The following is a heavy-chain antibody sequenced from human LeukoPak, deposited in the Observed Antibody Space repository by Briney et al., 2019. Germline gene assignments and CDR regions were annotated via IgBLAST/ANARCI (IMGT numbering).Heavy chain of an antibody. Sequence: SETLSLTCAVSGYSISSGYYWGWIRQPPGKGLEWIGSIYHSGSTYYNPSLKSRVTISVDTSKNQFSLKLSSVTAADTAVYYCARHWYSSSWYLDYWGQGTLVTVSP. J-gene: IGHJ4*02. CDR2: IYHSGST. CDR3: ARHWYSSSWYLDY. CDR1: GYSISSGYY. D-gene: IGHD6-13*01. V-gene: IGHV4-38-2*01.